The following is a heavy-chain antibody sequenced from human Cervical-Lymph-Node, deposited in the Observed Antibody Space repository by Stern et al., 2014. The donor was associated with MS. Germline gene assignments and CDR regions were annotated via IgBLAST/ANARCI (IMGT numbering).Heavy chain of an antibody. Sequence: QDQLVQSGAEVKKPGASVKVSCKASGYRFSTFYLHWLRQATGQGLQWIGRIDPGRGATNSSQTFQGRLTMTRDRSITTAYLELSGLSSDDTAVYYCARIYCSGDECYHSFDTWGQGTLVTVSS. CDR3: ARIYCSGDECYHSFDT. V-gene: IGHV1-2*06. J-gene: IGHJ4*02. D-gene: IGHD3-16*02. CDR2: IDPGRGAT. CDR1: GYRFSTFY.